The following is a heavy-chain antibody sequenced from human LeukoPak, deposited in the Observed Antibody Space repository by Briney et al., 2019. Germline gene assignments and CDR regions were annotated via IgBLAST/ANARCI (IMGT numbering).Heavy chain of an antibody. CDR2: IIPIFGTA. V-gene: IGHV1-69*05. CDR3: ARASDYGAGGHLNWFDP. Sequence: GSSVKVSCKASGGTFSSYAISWVRQAPGQGLEWMGGIIPIFGTANYAQKFQGRVTITTDESTSTAYMELSSLRSEDTAVYYCARASDYGAGGHLNWFDPWGQGTLVTVSS. J-gene: IGHJ5*02. CDR1: GGTFSSYA. D-gene: IGHD4-17*01.